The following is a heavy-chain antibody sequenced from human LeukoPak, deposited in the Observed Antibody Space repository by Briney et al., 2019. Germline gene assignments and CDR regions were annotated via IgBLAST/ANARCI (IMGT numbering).Heavy chain of an antibody. J-gene: IGHJ4*02. CDR3: GGNYDFWSGYYPSY. CDR1: GYTFTCYY. D-gene: IGHD3-3*01. CDR2: GNPNSGGT. V-gene: IGHV1-2*02. Sequence: ASVTVSCKASGYTFTCYYMYWMRHGPGQGHEWVGLGNPNSGGTNYAQPSQSRGAMTRDATISTPYMQLRSPRSAAAAAVYCGGNYDFWSGYYPSYWGQGTLVTVSS.